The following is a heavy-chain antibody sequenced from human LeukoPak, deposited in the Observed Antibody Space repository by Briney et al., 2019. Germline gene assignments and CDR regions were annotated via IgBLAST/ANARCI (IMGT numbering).Heavy chain of an antibody. CDR2: ISSSGSTI. CDR3: AKDRVTLEYYFDY. Sequence: PGGSLRLSCAASGFTFSRYWMHWIRQAPGKGLEWVSYISSSGSTIYYADSVKGRFTISRDNSKNTLYLQMNSLRAEDTAVYYCAKDRVTLEYYFDYWGQGTLVTVSS. J-gene: IGHJ4*02. V-gene: IGHV3-48*01. CDR1: GFTFSRYW. D-gene: IGHD2-21*02.